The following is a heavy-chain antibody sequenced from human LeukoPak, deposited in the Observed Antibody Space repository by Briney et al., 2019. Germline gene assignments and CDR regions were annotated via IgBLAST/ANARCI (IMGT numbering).Heavy chain of an antibody. V-gene: IGHV3-23*01. D-gene: IGHD3-10*01. Sequence: GGSLRLSCGASGFNFSVYAMSWVRQAPRKGLEWVSTISGSGGSANYADSVKGRFTISRDNSKNTLFLQMNSLRAEDTAVYYCAKDLRGSGSYYTLFDYWGQGTLVTVSS. CDR2: ISGSGGSA. CDR1: GFNFSVYA. J-gene: IGHJ4*02. CDR3: AKDLRGSGSYYTLFDY.